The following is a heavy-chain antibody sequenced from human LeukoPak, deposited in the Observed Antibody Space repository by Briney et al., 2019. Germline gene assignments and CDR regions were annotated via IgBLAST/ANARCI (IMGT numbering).Heavy chain of an antibody. CDR1: GFTFSNYG. D-gene: IGHD1-26*01. J-gene: IGHJ4*02. CDR2: IVGSGVTT. Sequence: GGSLRLSCVASGFTFSNYGMNWVRQAPGKGLEWVSGIVGSGVTTYYADSVKGRFTISRDNSKNTLYLQMNSLRAEDTAVYYCARKALGATSFDYWGQGTLVTVSS. CDR3: ARKALGATSFDY. V-gene: IGHV3-23*01.